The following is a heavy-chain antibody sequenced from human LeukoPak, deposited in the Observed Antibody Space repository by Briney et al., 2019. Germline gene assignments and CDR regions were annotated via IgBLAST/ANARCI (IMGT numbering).Heavy chain of an antibody. Sequence: GSSVKVSCKASGYTFTSYDINWVRQATGQGLEWMGWMNPNSGNTGYAQKFQGRVTAYMELSSLRSEDTAVYYCARVVPRFFGEFDAYYYMDVWGKGTTVTISS. J-gene: IGHJ6*03. D-gene: IGHD3-10*01. CDR2: MNPNSGNT. CDR1: GYTFTSYD. V-gene: IGHV1-8*01. CDR3: ARVVPRFFGEFDAYYYMDV.